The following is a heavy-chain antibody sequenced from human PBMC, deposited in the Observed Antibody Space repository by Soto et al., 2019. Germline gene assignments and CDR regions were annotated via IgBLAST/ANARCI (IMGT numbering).Heavy chain of an antibody. J-gene: IGHJ6*02. CDR3: AGLIGRTTRLWYYYYGMDV. CDR2: INHGGST. Sequence: PSETLSLTCAVYGGSFGGYYWSWIRQPPGKGLEWIGEINHGGSTNYNPSLKSRVTISVDTSKNQFPLKLSSVTAADTAVYYCAGLIGRTTRLWYYYYGMDVWGQGTTVTVSS. CDR1: GGSFGGYY. V-gene: IGHV4-34*01. D-gene: IGHD1-7*01.